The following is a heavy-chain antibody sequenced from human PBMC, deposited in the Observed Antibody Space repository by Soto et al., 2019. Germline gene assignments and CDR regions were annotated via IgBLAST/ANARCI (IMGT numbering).Heavy chain of an antibody. J-gene: IGHJ4*02. CDR2: IYYSGST. CDR3: ARDSSSGYSL. CDR1: GGSISSCGYY. V-gene: IGHV4-31*03. Sequence: TLSLTCHVSGGSISSCGYYWSWIRQHPGKGLEWIGYIYYSGSTYYNPSLKSRVTISVDTSKNQFSLKLSSVTAADTAVYYCARDSSSGYSLWGQGTLVTVSS. D-gene: IGHD3-22*01.